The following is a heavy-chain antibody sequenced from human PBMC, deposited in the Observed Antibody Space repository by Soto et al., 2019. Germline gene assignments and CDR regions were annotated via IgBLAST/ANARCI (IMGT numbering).Heavy chain of an antibody. Sequence: ASVKVSCKASGYTFTGYYMHWVRQAPGQGLEWMGWINPNSGGTNYAQKFQGWVTMTRDTSISTAYMELSRLRSDDTAAYYCARDRGYDFWSGYPQGMDVWGQGTTVTVYS. D-gene: IGHD3-3*01. CDR1: GYTFTGYY. CDR3: ARDRGYDFWSGYPQGMDV. V-gene: IGHV1-2*04. CDR2: INPNSGGT. J-gene: IGHJ6*02.